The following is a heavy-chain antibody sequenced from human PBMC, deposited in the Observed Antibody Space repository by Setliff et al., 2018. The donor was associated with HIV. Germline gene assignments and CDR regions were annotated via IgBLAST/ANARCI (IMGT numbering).Heavy chain of an antibody. CDR3: AREGVSLWFGELPSSHYMDV. V-gene: IGHV1-69*13. D-gene: IGHD3-10*01. CDR1: GGTFSNYV. J-gene: IGHJ6*03. Sequence: SVKVSCKAYGGTFSNYVISWVRQAPGQGLEWMGGIIPIFGTAKYAQKFQDRVTITAGESTSTAYMELSSLRSEDTAVYYCAREGVSLWFGELPSSHYMDVWGKGTTVTVSS. CDR2: IIPIFGTA.